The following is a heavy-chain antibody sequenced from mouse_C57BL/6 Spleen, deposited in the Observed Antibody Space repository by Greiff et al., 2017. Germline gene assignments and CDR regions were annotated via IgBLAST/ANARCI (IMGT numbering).Heavy chain of an antibody. J-gene: IGHJ2*01. CDR1: GYAFSSSW. CDR3: GKYDYDVGYYFGY. V-gene: IGHV1-82*01. CDR2: IYPGDGDT. Sequence: VQLQQSGPELVKPGASVKISCKASGYAFSSSWMNWVKQRPGKGLEWIGRIYPGDGDTNYNGKFKGKATLTADKSSSTAYMQLSSLTSEDSAVYCCGKYDYDVGYYFGYWGQGTTLSVSS. D-gene: IGHD2-4*01.